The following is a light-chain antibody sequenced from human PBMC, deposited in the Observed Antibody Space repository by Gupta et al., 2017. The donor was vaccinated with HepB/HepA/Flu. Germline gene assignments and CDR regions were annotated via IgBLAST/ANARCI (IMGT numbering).Light chain of an antibody. J-gene: IGLJ2*01. CDR2: DVS. V-gene: IGLV2-14*03. Sequence: QSALTQPASVSGPPGQSITISCTRTSSDVGGYNYVSWYQQHPGKAPKLLIYDVSNRRSGVPIRVSGSTSGNTASLTISELQAEDEADYYCSEYTSSNTVVFGGGTTLTVL. CDR3: SEYTSSNTVV. CDR1: SSDVGGYNY.